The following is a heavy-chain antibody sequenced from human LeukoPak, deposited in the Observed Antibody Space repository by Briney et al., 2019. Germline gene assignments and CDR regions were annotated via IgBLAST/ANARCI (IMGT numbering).Heavy chain of an antibody. Sequence: SETPSLTCTVSGGSISSSSYYWGWIRQPPGKGLEWIGNIYYTGITYYNPSLKSRVTMSVDTSKNQFSLKLSSVTAADTAVYYCARTGWELRGYSFDYWGQGTLVTVSS. CDR3: ARTGWELRGYSFDY. J-gene: IGHJ4*02. V-gene: IGHV4-39*07. CDR1: GGSISSSSYY. CDR2: IYYTGIT. D-gene: IGHD2-15*01.